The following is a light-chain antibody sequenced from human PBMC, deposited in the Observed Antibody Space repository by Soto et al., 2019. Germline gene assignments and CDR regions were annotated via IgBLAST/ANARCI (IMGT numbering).Light chain of an antibody. CDR1: SSNIGGNS. V-gene: IGLV1-51*01. CDR2: DAD. Sequence: QSVLTQPPSVSAAPGQRVSISCSGSSSNIGGNSVSWYQQLPGTAPKLLIYDADKRPSGIPDRFSGSKPGTSATPGITVLQTGYKAEHYCGSLDSCMNAYVFGGGSKVPV. J-gene: IGLJ1*01. CDR3: GSLDSCMNAYV.